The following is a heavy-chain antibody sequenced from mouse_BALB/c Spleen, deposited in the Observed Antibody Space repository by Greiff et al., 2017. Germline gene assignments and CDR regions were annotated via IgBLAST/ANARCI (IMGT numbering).Heavy chain of an antibody. Sequence: EVHLVESGGGLVKPGGSLKLSCAASGFTFSDYYMYWVRQTPEKRLEWVATISDGGSYTYYPDSVKGRFTISRDNAKNNLYLQMSSLKSEDTAMYYCARDRGKGFDYWGQGTTLTVSS. J-gene: IGHJ2*01. D-gene: IGHD1-1*02. CDR1: GFTFSDYY. CDR3: ARDRGKGFDY. V-gene: IGHV5-4*02. CDR2: ISDGGSYT.